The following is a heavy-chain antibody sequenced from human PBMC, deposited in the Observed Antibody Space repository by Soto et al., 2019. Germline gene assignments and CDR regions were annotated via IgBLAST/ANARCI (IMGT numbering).Heavy chain of an antibody. CDR1: GYSFTRYG. D-gene: IGHD3-16*01. CDR3: ARMGDVPYYYYGLEV. Sequence: QVQLVQSGAEVKKPGASVKVSCKASGYSFTRYGISWVRQAPGQGLEWMGWISGYNANTNYPENLQGRVTMTTDTSTSTAYMEVRNLISDDTAVYYCARMGDVPYYYYGLEVWGQGTTVNVSS. CDR2: ISGYNANT. J-gene: IGHJ6*02. V-gene: IGHV1-18*01.